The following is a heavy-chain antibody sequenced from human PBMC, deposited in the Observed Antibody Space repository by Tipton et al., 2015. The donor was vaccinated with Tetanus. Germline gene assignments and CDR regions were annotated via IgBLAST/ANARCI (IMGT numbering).Heavy chain of an antibody. V-gene: IGHV3-11*01. J-gene: IGHJ3*02. CDR2: ITGGGSSI. CDR1: GFTFSDYY. D-gene: IGHD2-8*01. Sequence: SLRPSCAASGFTFSDYYMTWIRQAPGKGLEWVSYITGGGSSIYYADSVKGRFTISRDNAKNSLYLQMNSLRVEDTAVYYCAGPALLSTYGLDIWDQGTMVTVSS. CDR3: AGPALLSTYGLDI.